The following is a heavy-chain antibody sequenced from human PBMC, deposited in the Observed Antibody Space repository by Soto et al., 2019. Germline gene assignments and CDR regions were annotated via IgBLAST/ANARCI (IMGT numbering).Heavy chain of an antibody. CDR2: IYPGNSDT. CDR1: GYNFANYW. J-gene: IGHJ4*02. D-gene: IGHD3-9*01. CDR3: ARHVYYDVLKKNY. Sequence: GESLKISCKGSGYNFANYWIGWVRQMPGKGLEWMGIIYPGNSDTRYSPSFQGQVTISADTSISTAYLEWSSLKASDTAIYYCARHVYYDVLKKNYWGQGPRVTVSS. V-gene: IGHV5-51*01.